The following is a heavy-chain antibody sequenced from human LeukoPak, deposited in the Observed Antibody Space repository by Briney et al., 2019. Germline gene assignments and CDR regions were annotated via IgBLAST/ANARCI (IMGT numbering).Heavy chain of an antibody. CDR1: GFTFSSYS. CDR2: ISSSSSTI. J-gene: IGHJ4*02. D-gene: IGHD3-10*01. CDR3: ARARGADY. Sequence: GGSLRLSCAASGFTFSSYSMNWVRQAPGKGLEWVSYISSSSSTIYYADSVKGRFTISRDNAKNSLYLQMNSLRVEDTAVYYCARARGADYWGQGTLVTVSS. V-gene: IGHV3-48*01.